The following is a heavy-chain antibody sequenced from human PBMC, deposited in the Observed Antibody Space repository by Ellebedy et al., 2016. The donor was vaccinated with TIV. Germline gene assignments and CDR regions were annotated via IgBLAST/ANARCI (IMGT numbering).Heavy chain of an antibody. D-gene: IGHD3-9*01. J-gene: IGHJ6*02. Sequence: PGGSLRLSCATSGFTFSSYAMSWVRQAPGKGLEWVSAISGSGVNTYYADSVKGRFTISRDTSKNTLYLQMNSLRAEDTAVYYCAKGDTKFRNPGYGMDVWGQGTTLTVSS. CDR1: GFTFSSYA. CDR2: ISGSGVNT. CDR3: AKGDTKFRNPGYGMDV. V-gene: IGHV3-23*01.